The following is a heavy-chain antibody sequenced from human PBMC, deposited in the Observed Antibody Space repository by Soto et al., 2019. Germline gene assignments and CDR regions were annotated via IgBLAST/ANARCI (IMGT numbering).Heavy chain of an antibody. J-gene: IGHJ4*02. CDR1: GYSISSGYY. CDR3: ARLRVYCSGGSCYPYYFDY. Sequence: SETLFLTXAVSGYSISSGYYWGWIRQPPGKGLEWIGSIYHSGSTYYNPSLKSRVTISVDTSKNQFSLKLSSVTAADTAVYYCARLRVYCSGGSCYPYYFDYWGQGTLVTVSS. V-gene: IGHV4-38-2*01. D-gene: IGHD2-15*01. CDR2: IYHSGST.